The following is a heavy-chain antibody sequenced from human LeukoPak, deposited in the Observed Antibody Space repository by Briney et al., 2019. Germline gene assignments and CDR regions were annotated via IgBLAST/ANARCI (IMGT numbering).Heavy chain of an antibody. J-gene: IGHJ4*02. V-gene: IGHV5-51*01. CDR2: MYPGDSGT. CDR1: GYSFTNYW. Sequence: RGESLKISCKGSGYSFTNYWIGWVRQMPGKGLEWMGIMYPGDSGTRYSPSFQGQITISADKSISTTYLQWSSLKASDTAIYYCAASTYGSGSYVAFDSWGQGTLVSVSS. CDR3: AASTYGSGSYVAFDS. D-gene: IGHD3-10*01.